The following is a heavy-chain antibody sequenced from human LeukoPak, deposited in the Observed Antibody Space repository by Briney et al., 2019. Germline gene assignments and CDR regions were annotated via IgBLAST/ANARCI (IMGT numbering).Heavy chain of an antibody. D-gene: IGHD3-22*01. CDR2: ISGSGGST. CDR3: ARRRNSSDGMDFDY. J-gene: IGHJ4*02. Sequence: GGSLRLSCAASGFTFSRYAMSWVRQTPGKGLEWVSVISGSGGSTYYADSLKGRFTISRDNAKNTLYLHMISLTAEDTAVYYCARRRNSSDGMDFDYLGQGTLVTVSS. V-gene: IGHV3-23*01. CDR1: GFTFSRYA.